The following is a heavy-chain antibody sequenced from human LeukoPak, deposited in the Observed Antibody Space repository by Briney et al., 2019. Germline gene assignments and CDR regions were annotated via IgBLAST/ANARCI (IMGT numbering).Heavy chain of an antibody. Sequence: PGRSLRLSCAASGFIFSNHGMHWVRQAPGKGLEWVAVIWYDGSKTFYADSVKGRLTISRDNSRNTLYLQMNSLRAEDTAVYFCARDIASRRLDYWGQGTLVTVSS. CDR1: GFIFSNHG. V-gene: IGHV3-33*01. CDR2: IWYDGSKT. D-gene: IGHD6-6*01. J-gene: IGHJ4*02. CDR3: ARDIASRRLDY.